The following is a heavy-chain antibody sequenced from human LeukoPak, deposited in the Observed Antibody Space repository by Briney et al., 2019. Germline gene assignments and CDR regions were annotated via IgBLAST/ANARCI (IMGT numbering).Heavy chain of an antibody. CDR2: ISGSGGST. D-gene: IGHD5-18*01. V-gene: IGHV3-23*01. CDR1: GFTFSSYG. Sequence: GGSLRLSCAASGFTFSSYGMNWVRQAPGKGLEWVSAISGSGGSTYYADSVKGRFTISRDNSKNTLYLQMNSLRAEDTAVYYCAKDRWGFSYGYFDYWGQGTLVTVSS. J-gene: IGHJ4*02. CDR3: AKDRWGFSYGYFDY.